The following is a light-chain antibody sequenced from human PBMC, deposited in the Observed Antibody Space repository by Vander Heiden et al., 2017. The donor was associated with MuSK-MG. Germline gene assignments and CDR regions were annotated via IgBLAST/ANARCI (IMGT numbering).Light chain of an antibody. Sequence: VAPGQTARITCGGDYIGGKSVPWYQQKPGQAPVVVVYDDSDRPSGIPERFSGSNSGNTATLTISRVEAGDEADYYCQVWESCNEHFVFGGGTKVTVL. J-gene: IGLJ1*01. V-gene: IGLV3-21*02. CDR2: DDS. CDR1: YIGGKS. CDR3: QVWESCNEHFV.